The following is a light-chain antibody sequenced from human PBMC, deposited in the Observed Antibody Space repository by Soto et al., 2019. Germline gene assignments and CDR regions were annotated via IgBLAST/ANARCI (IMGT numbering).Light chain of an antibody. CDR2: KVS. CDR3: SSYTSRITRV. Sequence: QSVLTQPASVSGSPGQSITISCTGTSSDVGGYDYVSWYQQHPGKAPKLMIYKVSNRPSGVSNRFSGSKSGNTASLTISGLQAEDEADYYCSSYTSRITRVFGTGTKVTVL. CDR1: SSDVGGYDY. V-gene: IGLV2-14*01. J-gene: IGLJ1*01.